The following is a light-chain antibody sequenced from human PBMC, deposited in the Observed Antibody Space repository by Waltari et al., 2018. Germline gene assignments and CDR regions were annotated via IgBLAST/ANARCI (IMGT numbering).Light chain of an antibody. CDR3: QQYNSVPRT. Sequence: DIQMTQSPPSLSASVGDRVTITCRASQVIRDSLAWYQQKPGKAPKLLLYAASKLASGVPARFSGGGSGTDYTLTITSLQPEDFATYFCQQYNSVPRTFGQGTKVEIK. CDR2: AAS. J-gene: IGKJ1*01. V-gene: IGKV1-NL1*01. CDR1: QVIRDS.